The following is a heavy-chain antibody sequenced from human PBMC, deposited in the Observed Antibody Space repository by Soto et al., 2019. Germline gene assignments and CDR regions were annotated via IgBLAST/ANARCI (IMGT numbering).Heavy chain of an antibody. J-gene: IGHJ6*02. Sequence: ASVKVSCKASAYTFTSYGITCVRQAPGQGLEWVGWISAYNGNSNYAQKYEGRVTMTTDTSTSTAYMELSSLRSDDTAVYYCARIADCSTTGCFFPSRFHVRGYYYYYGLAVWGQGTTVTVSS. D-gene: IGHD2-2*01. CDR1: AYTFTSYG. V-gene: IGHV1-18*04. CDR3: ARIADCSTTGCFFPSRFHVRGYYYYYGLAV. CDR2: ISAYNGNS.